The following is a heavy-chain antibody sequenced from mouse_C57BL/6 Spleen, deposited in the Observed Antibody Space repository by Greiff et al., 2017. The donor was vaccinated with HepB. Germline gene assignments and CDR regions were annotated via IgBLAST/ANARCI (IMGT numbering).Heavy chain of an antibody. CDR3: GRGEVVAFYAMDY. D-gene: IGHD1-1*01. Sequence: QVQLQQPGAELVMPGASVKLSCKASGYTFTSYWMHWVKQRPGQGLEWIGEIDPSDSYTNYNQKFKGKSTLTVDKSSSTAYMQLSSRTSEDAAVYYCGRGEVVAFYAMDYWGQGTSVTVSS. CDR1: GYTFTSYW. CDR2: IDPSDSYT. V-gene: IGHV1-69*01. J-gene: IGHJ4*01.